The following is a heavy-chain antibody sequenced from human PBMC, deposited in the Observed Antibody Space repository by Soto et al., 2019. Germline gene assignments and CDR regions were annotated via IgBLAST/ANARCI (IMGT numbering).Heavy chain of an antibody. Sequence: SETLSLTCTVSGGSISSGDYYRSWIRQPPGKGLKWIGYIYYSGSTYYNPSLKSRVTISADTSKNQFSLKLSSVTAADTAVYYCATFIVVVPAALDVWGQGTTVTVSS. CDR1: GGSISSGDYY. CDR2: IYYSGST. V-gene: IGHV4-30-4*01. D-gene: IGHD2-2*01. J-gene: IGHJ6*02. CDR3: ATFIVVVPAALDV.